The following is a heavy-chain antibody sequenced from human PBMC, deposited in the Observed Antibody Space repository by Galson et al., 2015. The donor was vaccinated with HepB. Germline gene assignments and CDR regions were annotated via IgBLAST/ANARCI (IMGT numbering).Heavy chain of an antibody. V-gene: IGHV5-51*01. Sequence: QSGAEVKKPGESLKISCKGFGYRFTSYWIAWVRQMPGKGLEWMGVIYPGDSDTRYSPSFQGQVTFSADKSIGTAYLQWSSLKASDTAMYYCARHSEFEGMDVWGQGTTVTVSS. D-gene: IGHD3-16*01. CDR2: IYPGDSDT. CDR3: ARHSEFEGMDV. CDR1: GYRFTSYW. J-gene: IGHJ6*02.